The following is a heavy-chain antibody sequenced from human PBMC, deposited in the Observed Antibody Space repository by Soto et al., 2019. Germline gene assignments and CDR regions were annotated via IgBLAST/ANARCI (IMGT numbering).Heavy chain of an antibody. Sequence: QVQLVQSGAELKKPGASVKVSCKAAGYTFTSNDINRVRQATGQGREWMGWMNPNSGKTGYAQKYQERVIITRNPYISTAYIEQSGLRYEDTAMYYCARGPSCSSLSCPYYFDYWGQGTLVTVSS. V-gene: IGHV1-8*01. D-gene: IGHD2-2*01. J-gene: IGHJ4*02. CDR1: GYTFTSND. CDR3: ARGPSCSSLSCPYYFDY. CDR2: MNPNSGKT.